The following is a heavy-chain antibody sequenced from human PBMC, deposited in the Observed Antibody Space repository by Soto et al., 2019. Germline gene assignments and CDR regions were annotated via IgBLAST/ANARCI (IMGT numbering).Heavy chain of an antibody. D-gene: IGHD1-1*01. J-gene: IGHJ6*02. Sequence: VGSLRLSCAASGFTFSNYGMHWVRQTPGKGLEWVALILYDGSNEYYADSVKGRFTISRDNSKNTLYLQVSSLRAEDTAVYYCAESRDAYNFYFYYGMDVWGQGTSVTVSS. CDR1: GFTFSNYG. CDR3: AESRDAYNFYFYYGMDV. CDR2: ILYDGSNE. V-gene: IGHV3-30*18.